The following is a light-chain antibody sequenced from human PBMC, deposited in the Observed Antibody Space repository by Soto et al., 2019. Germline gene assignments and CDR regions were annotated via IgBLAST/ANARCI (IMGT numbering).Light chain of an antibody. CDR2: GTS. J-gene: IGKJ5*01. V-gene: IGKV3-20*01. Sequence: DIVMTQTPLSLPVTPGEPASISCRSSQSLLHSNGYNYLDWYQQKPGQAPRLLIYGTSSRATGIPDRFSGSGSGTDFTLTISRLEPEDFAVYYCQQYGNSPITFSQGTRLEVK. CDR3: QQYGNSPIT. CDR1: QSLLHSNGYNY.